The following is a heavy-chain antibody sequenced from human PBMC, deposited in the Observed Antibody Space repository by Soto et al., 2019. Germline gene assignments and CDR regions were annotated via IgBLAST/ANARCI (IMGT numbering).Heavy chain of an antibody. CDR1: GFTFSDYY. Sequence: PGGSLRLSCAASGFTFSDYYMSCIRQAPGKGLEWVSYISSSSSYTNYADSVKGRFTISRDNSKNTLYLQMNSLRAEDTAIYYCVNVRKKWLRFDLGYWGKGTLVSGFS. D-gene: IGHD5-12*01. J-gene: IGHJ4*02. CDR2: ISSSSSYT. CDR3: VNVRKKWLRFDLGY. V-gene: IGHV3-11*03.